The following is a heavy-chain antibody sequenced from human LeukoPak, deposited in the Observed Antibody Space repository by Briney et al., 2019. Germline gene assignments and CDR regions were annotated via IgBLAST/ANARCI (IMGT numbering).Heavy chain of an antibody. CDR2: ISAYNGNT. J-gene: IGHJ4*02. CDR3: ARDPYPVYSSGWSVRVDY. V-gene: IGHV1-18*01. Sequence: ASVKVSCKASGYTFTSYGISWVRQAPRQGLEWMGWISAYNGNTNYAQKLQGRVTMTTDTSTSTAYMELRSLRSDDTAVYYCARDPYPVYSSGWSVRVDYWGQGTLVTVSS. D-gene: IGHD6-19*01. CDR1: GYTFTSYG.